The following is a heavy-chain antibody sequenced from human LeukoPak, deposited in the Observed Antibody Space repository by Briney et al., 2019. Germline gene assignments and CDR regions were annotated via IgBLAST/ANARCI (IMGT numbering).Heavy chain of an antibody. CDR3: ATVKDLVGANPTFDY. V-gene: IGHV1-24*01. CDR2: FDPEDGET. CDR1: GYTLTELS. J-gene: IGHJ4*02. D-gene: IGHD1-26*01. Sequence: ASVNVSCKVSGYTLTELSMHWVRQAPGKGLEWVGGFDPEDGETIYAQKFQGRVTMTEDTSTGTAYMELSSLRSEDTAVYYCATVKDLVGANPTFDYWGQGTLVTVSS.